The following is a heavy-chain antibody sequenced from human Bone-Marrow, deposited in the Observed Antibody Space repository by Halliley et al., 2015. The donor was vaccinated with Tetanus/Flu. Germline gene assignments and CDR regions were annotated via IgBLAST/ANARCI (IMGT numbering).Heavy chain of an antibody. V-gene: IGHV4-59*09. Sequence: LEWIGYITYSGVTRYNPSLKSRVPISIDTSEKQFSLRLTSVTAADTAVYYCAKGPLTADFDYWGQGTLVTVSS. CDR3: AKGPLTADFDY. CDR2: ITYSGVT. J-gene: IGHJ4*02.